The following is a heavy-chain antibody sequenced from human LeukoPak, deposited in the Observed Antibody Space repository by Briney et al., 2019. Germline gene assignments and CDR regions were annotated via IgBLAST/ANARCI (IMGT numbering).Heavy chain of an antibody. D-gene: IGHD6-13*01. CDR2: ISSSSSYI. Sequence: GWALRLSCAASGFTFSRYSMNGVRQARGKGLEGVGSISSSSSYIYYADSVKGRFTISRDNAKNSLYLQMNSLRAEDTAVYYCARDWSYYSSSWYFDYWGQGTLVTVSS. V-gene: IGHV3-21*01. CDR3: ARDWSYYSSSWYFDY. CDR1: GFTFSRYS. J-gene: IGHJ4*02.